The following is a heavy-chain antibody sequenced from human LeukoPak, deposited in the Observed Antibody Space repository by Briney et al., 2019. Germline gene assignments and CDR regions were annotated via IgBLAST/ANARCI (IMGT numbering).Heavy chain of an antibody. CDR1: GGSISSGSYY. CDR3: ARDVEGYSWFDP. CDR2: IYTSGST. J-gene: IGHJ5*02. V-gene: IGHV4-61*02. D-gene: IGHD3-22*01. Sequence: SETLSLTCTVSGGSISSGSYYWSWIRQPAGKGLEWIGRIYTSGSTNYNPSLKSRVTISVDTSKNQFSLKLSSVTAADTAVYYCARDVEGYSWFDPWGQGTLVTVSS.